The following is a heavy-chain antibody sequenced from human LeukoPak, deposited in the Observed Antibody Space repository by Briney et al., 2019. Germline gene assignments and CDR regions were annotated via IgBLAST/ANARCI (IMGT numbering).Heavy chain of an antibody. D-gene: IGHD6-13*01. J-gene: IGHJ4*02. CDR2: FDPEDGER. V-gene: IGHV1-24*01. CDR3: ATVSAQQAVPAIDLDY. CDR1: GYTLTELS. Sequence: ASVKVSCKVSGYTLTELSMHWVRQAPGKGLEWMGGFDPEDGERISAQKFQGRVTMTEDTSTDTAYMELSSLRSEDTAVYYCATVSAQQAVPAIDLDYWGQGTLVTVST.